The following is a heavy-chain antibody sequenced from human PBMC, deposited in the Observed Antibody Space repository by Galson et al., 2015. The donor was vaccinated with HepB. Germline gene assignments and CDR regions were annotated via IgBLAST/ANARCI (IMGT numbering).Heavy chain of an antibody. V-gene: IGHV3-21*01. D-gene: IGHD3-16*01. J-gene: IGHJ3*02. CDR1: GFTFTTYT. CDR3: TRDFGEPTDDSFDM. CDR2: IDRTTKYI. Sequence: SLRLSCAASGFTFTTYTMNWVRQAPGKGLEWVSSIDRTTKYIYYAESVKGRFTISRDNAKNSVYLQMNSLSAEDTAVYYCTRDFGEPTDDSFDMWGQGTMVTVSS.